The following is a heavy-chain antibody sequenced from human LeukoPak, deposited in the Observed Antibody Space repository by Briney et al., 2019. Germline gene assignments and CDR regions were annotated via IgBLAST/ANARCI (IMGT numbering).Heavy chain of an antibody. J-gene: IGHJ3*02. CDR1: GFTFSSYG. Sequence: GGTLRLSCAASGFTFSSYGMSWVRQAPGKGLEWVSAISGSGGSTYYADSVRGRFTISRDNSKSTLYLQMNSLRAEDTAVYYCARDREWDPGAFDIWGQGTMVTVSS. V-gene: IGHV3-23*01. CDR3: ARDREWDPGAFDI. CDR2: ISGSGGST. D-gene: IGHD1-26*01.